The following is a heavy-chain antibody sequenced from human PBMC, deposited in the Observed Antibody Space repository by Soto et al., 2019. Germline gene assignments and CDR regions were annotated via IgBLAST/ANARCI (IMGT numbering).Heavy chain of an antibody. V-gene: IGHV4-30-4*01. Sequence: SETLSLTCTVSGGSISSGDYYWSWIRQPPGKGLEWIGYIYYSGSTYYNPSLKSRVTISVDTSKNQFSLKLSSVTAADTAVYYCARAAGGYYGSGSYQGMDYWGQGTLVTVSS. J-gene: IGHJ4*02. D-gene: IGHD3-10*01. CDR2: IYYSGST. CDR3: ARAAGGYYGSGSYQGMDY. CDR1: GGSISSGDYY.